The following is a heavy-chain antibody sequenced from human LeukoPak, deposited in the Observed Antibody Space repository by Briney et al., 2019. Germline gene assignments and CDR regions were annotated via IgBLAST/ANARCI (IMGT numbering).Heavy chain of an antibody. J-gene: IGHJ6*03. CDR2: INWNGGST. Sequence: GGSLRLSCAASGFTFDDYVMSWDRQAPGKGLEWVSGINWNGGSTGYADSVKGRFTISRDNAKNSLYLQMNSPRAEDTALYYCARVYYYYDSSGYLDVWGKGTTVTVSS. CDR1: GFTFDDYV. CDR3: ARVYYYYDSSGYLDV. D-gene: IGHD3-22*01. V-gene: IGHV3-20*04.